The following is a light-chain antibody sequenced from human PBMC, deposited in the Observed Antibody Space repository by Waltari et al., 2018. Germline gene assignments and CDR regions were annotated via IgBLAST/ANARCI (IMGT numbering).Light chain of an antibody. CDR2: QND. V-gene: IGLV3-1*01. Sequence: SYELTQPPSMSVFPGQTARITCSGDKLGYTNGCWYQQKPGQSPLQVMYQNDKRPSGIPGRFSGSNSWNTAILTISGTQTMDEADYYCQVWDMTTAHVVFGGGTKLTVL. J-gene: IGLJ2*01. CDR1: KLGYTN. CDR3: QVWDMTTAHVV.